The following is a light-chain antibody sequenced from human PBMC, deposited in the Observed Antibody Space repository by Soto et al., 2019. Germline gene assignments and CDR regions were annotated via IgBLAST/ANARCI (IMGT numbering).Light chain of an antibody. Sequence: SYELTQPPSVSVAPGQTARITCGGNNIGSKSVHWYQQKPGQAPVLVVYDDSDRPSGSPERFSGSNSGNTATLTISRVEAGDEADYYCQVWDSSTGGVVFGGGTKLTVL. V-gene: IGLV3-21*02. J-gene: IGLJ2*01. CDR2: DDS. CDR3: QVWDSSTGGVV. CDR1: NIGSKS.